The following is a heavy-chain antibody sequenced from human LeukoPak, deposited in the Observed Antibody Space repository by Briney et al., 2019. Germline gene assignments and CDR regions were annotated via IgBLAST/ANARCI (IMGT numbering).Heavy chain of an antibody. CDR2: IYYSGST. V-gene: IGHV4-39*07. CDR1: GGSISSSSYY. Sequence: SETLSLTCTVSGGSISSSSYYWGWICQPPGKGLEWIGSIYYSGSTYYNPSLKSRVTISVDTSKNQFSLKLSSVTAADTAVYYCATGERDYGDYVAATRFDYWGQGTLVTVSS. D-gene: IGHD4-17*01. J-gene: IGHJ4*02. CDR3: ATGERDYGDYVAATRFDY.